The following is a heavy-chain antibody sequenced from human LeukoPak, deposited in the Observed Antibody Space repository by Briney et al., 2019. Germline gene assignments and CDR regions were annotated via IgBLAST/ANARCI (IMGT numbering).Heavy chain of an antibody. CDR2: SLYSGST. Sequence: PSETLSLTCTVSGGSISGYYWSWIRQPPGKGLEWIGYSLYSGSTDYNPSLKSRVTISVDTSKNQFSLNPSSVTAADTAVYYCARGQRGFPYWGQGTVVTVSS. CDR3: ARGQRGFPY. V-gene: IGHV4-59*01. D-gene: IGHD6-25*01. CDR1: GGSISGYY. J-gene: IGHJ4*02.